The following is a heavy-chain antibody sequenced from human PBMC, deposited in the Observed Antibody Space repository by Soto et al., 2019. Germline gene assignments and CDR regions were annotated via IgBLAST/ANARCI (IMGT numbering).Heavy chain of an antibody. CDR3: TTDVSSGYSFPNFDY. CDR1: GFTFSNAW. D-gene: IGHD3-22*01. CDR2: IKSKTDGGTT. V-gene: IGHV3-15*01. J-gene: IGHJ4*02. Sequence: EVQLVESGGGLVKPGGSLRLSCAASGFTFSNAWMSWVRQAPGKGLEWVGRIKSKTDGGTTDYAAPVKGRFTISRDDSKNTLYLQMNSLKTEDTAVHYCTTDVSSGYSFPNFDYWGQGTLVTVSS.